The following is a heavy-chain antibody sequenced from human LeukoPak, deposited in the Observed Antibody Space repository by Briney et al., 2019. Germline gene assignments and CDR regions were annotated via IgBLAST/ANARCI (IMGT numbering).Heavy chain of an antibody. V-gene: IGHV4-59*01. CDR3: ARDVDFYYYYMDV. Sequence: SETLSLTCTVSGASISSYYWSWIRQPPGKGLEWIGYIYYSGSTNYNPSLKSRVTISVDTSMNQLSLKLSSVTAADTAVYYCARDVDFYYYYMDVWGKGTTVTVSS. CDR2: IYYSGST. CDR1: GASISSYY. D-gene: IGHD2-15*01. J-gene: IGHJ6*03.